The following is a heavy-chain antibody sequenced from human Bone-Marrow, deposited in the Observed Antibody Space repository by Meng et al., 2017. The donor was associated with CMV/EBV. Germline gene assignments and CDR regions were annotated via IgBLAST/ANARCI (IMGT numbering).Heavy chain of an antibody. CDR2: ISGSGSTI. D-gene: IGHD3-3*01. CDR3: ARERDNNFWSGTLKPGYYYGMDV. J-gene: IGHJ6*02. Sequence: GESLKISCAASGFTFDDYGMSWVRQAPGKGLEWVSYISGSGSTIYYADSVKGRFTISRDNAKNSVFLQMNSLRAEDTAIYYCARERDNNFWSGTLKPGYYYGMDVWGQGTTVTVSS. CDR1: GFTFDDYG. V-gene: IGHV3-11*04.